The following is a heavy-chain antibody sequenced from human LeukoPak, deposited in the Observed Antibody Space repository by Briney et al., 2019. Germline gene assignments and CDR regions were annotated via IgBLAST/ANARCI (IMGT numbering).Heavy chain of an antibody. V-gene: IGHV3-23*01. CDR3: AKVVSGYHFDF. CDR1: GFTFSSYG. Sequence: GGSLRLSCAASGFTFSSYGMSWVRRAPGKGPEWVSGISGSGGNTYYADSVKGRFTISRDNSQNTLYLQMNTLRAEDTAVYYCAKVVSGYHFDFWGQGTLVTVSS. D-gene: IGHD5-12*01. J-gene: IGHJ4*02. CDR2: ISGSGGNT.